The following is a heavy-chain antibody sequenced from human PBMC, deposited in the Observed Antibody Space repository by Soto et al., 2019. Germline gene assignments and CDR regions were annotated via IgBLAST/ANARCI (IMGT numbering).Heavy chain of an antibody. Sequence: QLQLQESGPGLVRPSGTLSLTCAVSGGFTSTNNWWSWVRQPPGEGLEWIGDAYHSGSTEYNPSLKSRVSISVDKSKNQISLKLTSATAADTAVYYCARSPPSSYYGGSGTFDDWGQGTLVTVSS. CDR3: ARSPPSSYYGGSGTFDD. V-gene: IGHV4-4*02. J-gene: IGHJ4*02. CDR1: GGFTSTNNW. D-gene: IGHD3-10*01. CDR2: AYHSGST.